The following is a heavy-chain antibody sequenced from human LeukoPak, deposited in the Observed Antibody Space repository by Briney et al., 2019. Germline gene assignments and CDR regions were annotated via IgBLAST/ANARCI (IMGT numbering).Heavy chain of an antibody. V-gene: IGHV4-59*01. CDR2: IYYSGST. CDR1: GGSISSYH. CDR3: ARDIYDSSGYYYVY. Sequence: SETLSLTCTVSGGSISSYHWSWIRQPPGKGLECIGFIYYSGSTNYNPSLKSRVTISVDTSKNQFSLKLSSVTAADTAVYYCARDIYDSSGYYYVYWGQGTLVTVSS. J-gene: IGHJ4*02. D-gene: IGHD3-22*01.